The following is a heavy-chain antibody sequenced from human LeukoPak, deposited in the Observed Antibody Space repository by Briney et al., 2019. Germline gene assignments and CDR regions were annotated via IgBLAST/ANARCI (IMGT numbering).Heavy chain of an antibody. J-gene: IGHJ4*02. Sequence: SVKVSCKASGFTFTSSAVQWVRQARGQRLEWIGWIVVGSGNTNYAQKFQGRVTITADESTSTAYMELSSLRSEDTAVYYCAGLLGTDYDYWGQGTLVTVSS. V-gene: IGHV1-58*01. CDR3: AGLLGTDYDY. CDR1: GFTFTSSA. D-gene: IGHD3-16*01. CDR2: IVVGSGNT.